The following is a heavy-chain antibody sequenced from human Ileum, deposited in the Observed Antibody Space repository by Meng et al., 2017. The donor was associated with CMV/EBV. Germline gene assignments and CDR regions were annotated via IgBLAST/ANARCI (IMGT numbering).Heavy chain of an antibody. CDR2: INPNSGGT. CDR1: GYTFTGYY. Sequence: ASVKVSCKASGYTFTGYYMHWVRQAPGQGLEWMGWINPNSGGTNYAQKFQGRVTMTRDTSISTAYMELSRLRSDDTAVYYCARVSSGSYYPVFDYWGQVTLVTVSS. J-gene: IGHJ4*02. D-gene: IGHD1-26*01. V-gene: IGHV1-2*02. CDR3: ARVSSGSYYPVFDY.